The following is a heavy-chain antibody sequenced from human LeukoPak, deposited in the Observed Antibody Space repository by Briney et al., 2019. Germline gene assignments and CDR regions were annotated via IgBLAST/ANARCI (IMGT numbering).Heavy chain of an antibody. D-gene: IGHD3-22*01. J-gene: IGHJ5*02. CDR2: MNPNSGNT. CDR3: ARISSSGFYA. Sequence: ASVKVSCKASGYTFTSYDINWVRQATGQGLEWMGWMNPNSGNTGYAQKFPGRVSMTRNTSISTAYMELSSLKSEDTAVYYCARISSSGFYAWGQGTLVTVSS. CDR1: GYTFTSYD. V-gene: IGHV1-8*01.